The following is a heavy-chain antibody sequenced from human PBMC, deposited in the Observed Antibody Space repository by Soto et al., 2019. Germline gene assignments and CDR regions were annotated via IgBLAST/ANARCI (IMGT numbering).Heavy chain of an antibody. CDR1: GYTFTNYG. J-gene: IGHJ4*02. V-gene: IGHV1-18*01. CDR2: ISPYNGNT. Sequence: QVQLVQSGAEVKKPGASVKVSCKTSGYTFTNYGISWVRQAPGQGLEWMGWISPYNGNTNYAQKLQGRVTMTTDTATTTADMELRSLRSDDTAVYYCAREEVAGTGSDYWGQGTLVTVSS. D-gene: IGHD6-19*01. CDR3: AREEVAGTGSDY.